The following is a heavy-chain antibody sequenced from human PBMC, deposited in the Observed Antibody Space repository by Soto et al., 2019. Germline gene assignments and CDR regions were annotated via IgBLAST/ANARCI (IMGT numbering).Heavy chain of an antibody. V-gene: IGHV3-66*01. CDR1: GFTVSNSY. D-gene: IGHD3-10*01. CDR3: ARCDGSATYCFFFAY. CDR2: IYSGGST. Sequence: EVQVVESGGGLVQSGGSLTLSCAASGFTVSNSYMSWVRQAPGKGLEWVSAIYSGGSTYYADSVKGRFAISRDNSSNKLYLQMNSLRAEDTAVYFCARCDGSATYCFFFAYWGQGTPVTVSS. J-gene: IGHJ4*02.